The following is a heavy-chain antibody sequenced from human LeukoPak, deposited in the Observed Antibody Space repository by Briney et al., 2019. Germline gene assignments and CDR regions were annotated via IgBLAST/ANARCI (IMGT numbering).Heavy chain of an antibody. V-gene: IGHV1-69*04. Sequence: ASVKVSCKASGGTFSSYAISWVRQAPGQGLEWMGRIIPILGIANYAQKFQGRVTMTRNTSISTAYMELSSLRSEDTAVYYCARDPGGYWGQGTLVTVSS. CDR1: GGTFSSYA. J-gene: IGHJ4*02. D-gene: IGHD1-26*01. CDR2: IIPILGIA. CDR3: ARDPGGY.